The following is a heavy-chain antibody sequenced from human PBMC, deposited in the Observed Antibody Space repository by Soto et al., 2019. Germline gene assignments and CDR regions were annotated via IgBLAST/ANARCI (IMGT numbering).Heavy chain of an antibody. D-gene: IGHD3-10*01. CDR1: GYTFTGYY. CDR3: ARAYYYGSGSSYFDY. CDR2: INPNSGGT. J-gene: IGHJ4*02. Sequence: ASVKVSCKASGYTFTGYYMHWVRQAPGQGLEWMGWINPNSGGTNYAQKFQGWVTMTRDTSISTAYMELSRLRSDDTAVYYCARAYYYGSGSSYFDYWGQGTLVTVS. V-gene: IGHV1-2*04.